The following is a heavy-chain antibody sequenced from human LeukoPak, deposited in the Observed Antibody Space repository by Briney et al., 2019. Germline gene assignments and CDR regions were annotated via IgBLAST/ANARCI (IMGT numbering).Heavy chain of an antibody. CDR1: GYSFTTHW. J-gene: IGHJ4*02. V-gene: IGHV5-51*01. Sequence: GESLKISCKGSGYSFTTHWIGWVRQMPGKGLEWMGIIYPGDSDTRYSPSFQGQVTISADKSISTAYLQWTSLKASDTAMYFCARHRGSGNYYFPEDWGQGTLVTVSS. CDR3: ARHRGSGNYYFPED. D-gene: IGHD1-26*01. CDR2: IYPGDSDT.